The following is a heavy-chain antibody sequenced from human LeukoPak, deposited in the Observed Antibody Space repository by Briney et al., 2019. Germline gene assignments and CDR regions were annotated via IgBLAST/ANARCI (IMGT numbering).Heavy chain of an antibody. CDR3: ARGALGSSGWFLLNCFDP. Sequence: SQTLSLTCAISGDSVSSNSAAWNWIRQSPSRGLEWLGRTYYRSKWYNDYAVSVKSRITINPDTSKNQFSLRLNSVTPEDTAVYYCARGALGSSGWFLLNCFDPWGQGTLVTVSS. CDR1: GDSVSSNSAA. V-gene: IGHV6-1*01. D-gene: IGHD6-19*01. J-gene: IGHJ5*02. CDR2: TYYRSKWYN.